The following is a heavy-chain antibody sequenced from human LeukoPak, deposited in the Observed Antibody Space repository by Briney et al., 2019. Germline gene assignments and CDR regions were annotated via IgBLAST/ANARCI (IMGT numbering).Heavy chain of an antibody. Sequence: ASVKVSCKASGYTFSGTGWYLYWLRQAPGQGLECMGWIYPYTGATHYAQKFQGRVAMTRDTSIDTAYMELSRLRPDDTAVYYCARDGPAQMVDFDYWGQGTLVTVSS. CDR2: IYPYTGAT. CDR1: GYTFSGTGWY. D-gene: IGHD3-10*01. J-gene: IGHJ4*02. CDR3: ARDGPAQMVDFDY. V-gene: IGHV1-2*02.